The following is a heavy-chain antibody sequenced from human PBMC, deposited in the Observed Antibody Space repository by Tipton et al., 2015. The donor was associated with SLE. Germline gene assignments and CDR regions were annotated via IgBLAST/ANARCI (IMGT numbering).Heavy chain of an antibody. CDR1: GGSFSGYY. V-gene: IGHV4-34*01. Sequence: TLSLTCAVYGGSFSGYYWGWIRQPPGKGLEWIGSIYYSGSTYYNPSLKSRVTISVDTSKNQFSPKLSSVTAADTAVYYCARGPLIAVAGLGVDYWGQGTLVTVSS. CDR3: ARGPLIAVAGLGVDY. CDR2: IYYSGST. J-gene: IGHJ4*02. D-gene: IGHD6-19*01.